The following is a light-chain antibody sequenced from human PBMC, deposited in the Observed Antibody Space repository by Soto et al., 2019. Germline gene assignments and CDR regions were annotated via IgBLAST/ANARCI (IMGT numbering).Light chain of an antibody. V-gene: IGLV1-44*01. J-gene: IGLJ1*01. Sequence: QSVLTQPPSASVTPGQRVTISCSGSSSNIGSNTVNWYQQLPGTAPKLLIYSNNQRPSGVPDRSSGSKSGTSASLAISGLQSEDEADYYCAAWDDSLNGSYVFGTGTKVTVL. CDR3: AAWDDSLNGSYV. CDR2: SNN. CDR1: SSNIGSNT.